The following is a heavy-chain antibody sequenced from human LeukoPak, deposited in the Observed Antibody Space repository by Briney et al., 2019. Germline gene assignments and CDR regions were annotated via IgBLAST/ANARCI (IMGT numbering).Heavy chain of an antibody. V-gene: IGHV3-23*01. D-gene: IGHD6-13*01. CDR3: ALEATPGTAGY. CDR1: GFTFSSYA. J-gene: IGHJ4*02. Sequence: GGSLRLSCAASGFTFSSYAMSWVRQAPGKGLEWVSAISGSGGTTYYADSVKGRFTISRDNSKNTLFLQMNSLRAEDTAVYYCALEATPGTAGYWGQGTLVTVSS. CDR2: ISGSGGTT.